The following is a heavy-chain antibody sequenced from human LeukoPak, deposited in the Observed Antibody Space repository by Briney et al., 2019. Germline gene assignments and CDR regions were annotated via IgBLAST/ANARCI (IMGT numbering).Heavy chain of an antibody. CDR2: INSDGINT. CDR1: GFTFSNYW. D-gene: IGHD2-15*01. V-gene: IGHV3-74*01. CDR3: AREVVAATRGRDAFDI. Sequence: GGSLRLSCAASGFTFSNYWMHWVRQAPGKGLVWVSRINSDGINTSYADSVKGRFTISRDNAKNTLNLQMNSLRAEDTAVYYCAREVVAATRGRDAFDIWGQGTMVTVSS. J-gene: IGHJ3*02.